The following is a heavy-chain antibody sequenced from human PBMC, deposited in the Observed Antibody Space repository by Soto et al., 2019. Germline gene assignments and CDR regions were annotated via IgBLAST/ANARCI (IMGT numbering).Heavy chain of an antibody. CDR1: GGSISSSSYY. CDR3: VRHCSGANCYYFVDV. D-gene: IGHD2-15*01. CDR2: VFYSGST. J-gene: IGHJ6*03. Sequence: SETLSLTCNVSGGSISSSSYYWGWIRQPPGKGLEWIGSVFYSGSTYFNPSLKSRFSIFVDTSKKQFSLKLRSVTAADTAVYYCVRHCSGANCYYFVDVWGTGTTVTVSS. V-gene: IGHV4-39*01.